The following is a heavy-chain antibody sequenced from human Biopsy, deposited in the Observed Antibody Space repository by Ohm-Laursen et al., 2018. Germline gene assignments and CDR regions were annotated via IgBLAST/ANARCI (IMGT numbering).Heavy chain of an antibody. CDR3: ARDSSRRAREGGMDV. D-gene: IGHD6-6*01. Sequence: SLRLSCSASGFSLSSYDMNWVRQAPGKRRAWVSDISETSSHIYDADSVRGRFTVARDIAKNSLYLQLNSLRVEDTAVYYCARDSSRRAREGGMDVWGQGTTVTVSS. CDR2: ISETSSHI. J-gene: IGHJ6*02. V-gene: IGHV3-21*01. CDR1: GFSLSSYD.